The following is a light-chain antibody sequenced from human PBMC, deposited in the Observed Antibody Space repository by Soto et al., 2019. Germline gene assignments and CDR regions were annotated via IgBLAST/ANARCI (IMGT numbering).Light chain of an antibody. J-gene: IGKJ1*01. V-gene: IGKV1-39*01. CDR3: QQCYSPPRT. CDR2: SAS. Sequence: DIQMTQSPSSLSASVGDRVTITCRTSQSISTYLNWYQQKPGKAPILLIYSASSLQSGGPSRFSGSGSGTDFTLTISSLQPEDFATYYWQQCYSPPRTCGQGTKVEIK. CDR1: QSISTY.